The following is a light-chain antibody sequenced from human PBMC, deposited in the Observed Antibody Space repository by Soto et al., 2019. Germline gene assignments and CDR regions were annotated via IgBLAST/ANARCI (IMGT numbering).Light chain of an antibody. J-gene: IGKJ1*01. Sequence: EIVLTQSPATLSLSPGERATLSCRASQSVSRFFAWYQQKPGQAPRLLIYDTSNRATGIPARFSGSGSGTDFTLTISSRAPEDFEIYYCQQRSSWPLTFGQGTRVQIK. CDR3: QQRSSWPLT. CDR2: DTS. V-gene: IGKV3-11*01. CDR1: QSVSRF.